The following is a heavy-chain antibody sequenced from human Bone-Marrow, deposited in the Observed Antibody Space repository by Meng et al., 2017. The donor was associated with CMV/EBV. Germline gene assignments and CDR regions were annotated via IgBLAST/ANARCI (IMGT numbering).Heavy chain of an antibody. Sequence: SETLSLTCTVSGGSVSSGSYYWSWIRQPPGKGLEWIGYIYYSGSTNYNPSLKSRVTISVDTSKNQFSLKLSSVTAADTAVYYCARDGYDFWSGLKYGMDVWGQGTMVTVSS. CDR1: GGSVSSGSYY. D-gene: IGHD3-3*01. CDR3: ARDGYDFWSGLKYGMDV. CDR2: IYYSGST. J-gene: IGHJ6*02. V-gene: IGHV4-61*01.